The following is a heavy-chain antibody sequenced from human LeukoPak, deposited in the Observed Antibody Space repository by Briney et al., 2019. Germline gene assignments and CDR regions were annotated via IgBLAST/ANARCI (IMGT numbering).Heavy chain of an antibody. CDR2: ISGSGGST. CDR3: AKYYYDSNGYRIDY. V-gene: IGHV3-23*01. D-gene: IGHD3-22*01. CDR1: GFTFSNYA. J-gene: IGHJ4*02. Sequence: PGGSLRLSCAASGFTFSNYAMSWVRQAPGKGLEWVSVISGSGGSTYYADSVKGRFTISRDNSKNTLYLQMDSLRAEDTAIYYCAKYYYDSNGYRIDYWGQGTLVTVSS.